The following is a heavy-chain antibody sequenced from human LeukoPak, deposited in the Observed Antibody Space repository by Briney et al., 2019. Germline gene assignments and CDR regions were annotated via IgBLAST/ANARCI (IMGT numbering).Heavy chain of an antibody. V-gene: IGHV3-66*01. D-gene: IGHD2-15*01. CDR1: GFTVSSNY. CDR3: ARDRIQCCSGGSCYRGYYYYGMDV. Sequence: GGSLRLSCAASGFTVSSNYMSWVRQAPGKGLEWVSVIYSGGSTYYADSVKGRFTISRDNSKSTLYLQMNSLSAEDTAVYYCARDRIQCCSGGSCYRGYYYYGMDVWGQGTTVTVSS. J-gene: IGHJ6*02. CDR2: IYSGGST.